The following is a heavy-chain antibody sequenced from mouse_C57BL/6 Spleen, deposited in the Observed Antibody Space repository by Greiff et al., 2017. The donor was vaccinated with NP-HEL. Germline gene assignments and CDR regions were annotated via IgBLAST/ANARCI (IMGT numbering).Heavy chain of an antibody. Sequence: VQLKESGAELVRPGASVKLSCKASGYTFTDYYINWVKQRPGQGLEWIARIYPGSGNTYYNEKFKGKATLTAEKSSSTAYMQLSSLTSEDSAVYFCARSGYLRDYWGQGTTLTVSS. CDR2: IYPGSGNT. D-gene: IGHD1-1*01. CDR1: GYTFTDYY. CDR3: ARSGYLRDY. J-gene: IGHJ2*01. V-gene: IGHV1-76*01.